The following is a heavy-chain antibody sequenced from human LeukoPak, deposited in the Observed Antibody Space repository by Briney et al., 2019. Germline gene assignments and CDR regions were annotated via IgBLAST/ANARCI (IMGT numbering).Heavy chain of an antibody. CDR1: GGSISSYY. CDR2: IYYSGST. CDR3: ARLFSSGDYFDY. J-gene: IGHJ4*02. D-gene: IGHD6-19*01. V-gene: IGHV4-59*08. Sequence: KPSETLSLTCTVSGGSISSYYWSWIRQPPGKGLEWIGYIYYSGSTNYNPSLKSRVTISVDTSKNQFSLKLSSVTAADTAVYYCARLFSSGDYFDYWGQGTLVTVSS.